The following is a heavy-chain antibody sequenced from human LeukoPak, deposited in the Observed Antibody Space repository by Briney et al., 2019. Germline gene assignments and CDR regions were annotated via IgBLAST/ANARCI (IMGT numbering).Heavy chain of an antibody. CDR2: INHSGST. V-gene: IGHV4-34*01. Sequence: GSLRLSRAASGFTFSSYSMNWVRQAPGKGLEWIGEINHSGSTNYNPSLKSRVTISVDTSKNQFSLKLSSVTAADTAVYYCARGGLRYFDWLSVWGQGTLVTVSS. CDR3: ARGGLRYFDWLSV. CDR1: GFTFSSYS. D-gene: IGHD3-9*01. J-gene: IGHJ4*02.